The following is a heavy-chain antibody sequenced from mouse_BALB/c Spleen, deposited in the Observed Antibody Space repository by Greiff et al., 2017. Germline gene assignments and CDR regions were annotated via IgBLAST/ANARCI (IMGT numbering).Heavy chain of an antibody. CDR1: GFTFSSYA. V-gene: IGHV5-6-5*01. CDR2: ISSGGST. D-gene: IGHD1-2*01. CDR3: AREDITTATSWFAY. J-gene: IGHJ3*01. Sequence: EVQRVESGGGLVKPGGSLKLSCAASGFTFSSYAMSWVRQTPEKRLEWVASISSGGSTYYPDSVKGRFTISRDNARNILYLQMSSLRSEDTAMYYCAREDITTATSWFAYWGQGTLVTVSA.